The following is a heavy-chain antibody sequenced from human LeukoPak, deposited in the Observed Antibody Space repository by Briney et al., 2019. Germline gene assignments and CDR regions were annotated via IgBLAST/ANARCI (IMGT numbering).Heavy chain of an antibody. CDR1: GFTFSSYS. V-gene: IGHV3-21*01. CDR2: ISSSSSYI. Sequence: GGSLRLSCAASGFTFSSYSMNRVRQAPGKGLEWVSSISSSSSYIYYADSVKGRFTISRDNAKNSLYLQMNSLRAEDTAVYYCAREEYSGSYGGYWGQGTLVTVSS. CDR3: AREEYSGSYGGY. J-gene: IGHJ4*02. D-gene: IGHD1-26*01.